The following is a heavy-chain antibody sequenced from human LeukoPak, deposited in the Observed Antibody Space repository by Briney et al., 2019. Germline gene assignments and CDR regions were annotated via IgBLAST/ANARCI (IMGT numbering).Heavy chain of an antibody. V-gene: IGHV3-43*02. J-gene: IGHJ6*02. CDR3: ATWAFYHSLDV. Sequence: GSLRLSFEASGFTFYAYAMPLVRQAPGEGLEWVSLINKDGSATYYADSVKGRFTISRGNSKNSLYLQMNSLRSEDTALYYCATWAFYHSLDVWGQGTTVTVSS. D-gene: IGHD1-26*01. CDR1: GFTFYAYA. CDR2: INKDGSAT.